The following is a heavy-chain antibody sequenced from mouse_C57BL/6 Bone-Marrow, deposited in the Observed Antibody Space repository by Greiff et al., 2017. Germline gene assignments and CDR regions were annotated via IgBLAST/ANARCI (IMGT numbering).Heavy chain of an antibody. D-gene: IGHD1-1*01. CDR2: ISSGSSTI. J-gene: IGHJ2*01. CDR3: ARDYYGSSSYFDY. V-gene: IGHV5-17*01. Sequence: EVHLVESGGGLVKPGGSLKLSCAASGFTFSDYGMHWVRQAPEQGLEWVAYISSGSSTIYYADTVKGRFTISRDNAKNTLFLQMTSLRSEDTAMYYCARDYYGSSSYFDYWGQGTTLTVSA. CDR1: GFTFSDYG.